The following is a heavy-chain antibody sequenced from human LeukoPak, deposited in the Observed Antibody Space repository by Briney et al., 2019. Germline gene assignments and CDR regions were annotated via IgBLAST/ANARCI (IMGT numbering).Heavy chain of an antibody. J-gene: IGHJ5*02. V-gene: IGHV1-69*04. D-gene: IGHD2-15*01. CDR3: ARDSEYCSGGSCYPNWFDP. CDR2: IIPILGIA. Sequence: ASVKISCKASGGTFSSYAISWVRQAPGQGLEWMGRIIPILGIANYAQKFQGRVTITADKSTSTAYMELSSLRSEDTAVYYCARDSEYCSGGSCYPNWFDPWGQGTLVTVSS. CDR1: GGTFSSYA.